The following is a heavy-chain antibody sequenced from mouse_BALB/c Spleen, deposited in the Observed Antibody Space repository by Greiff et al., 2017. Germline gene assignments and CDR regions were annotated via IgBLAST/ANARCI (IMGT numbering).Heavy chain of an antibody. CDR2: ISTYYGDA. CDR1: GYTFTDYA. D-gene: IGHD1-2*01. V-gene: IGHV1S137*01. Sequence: LVESGAELVRPGVSVKISCKGSGYTFTDYAMHWVKQSHAKSLEWIGVISTYYGDASYNQKFKGKATLTSDKSSSTAYMELSSLTSEDSAVYYCARGYVEDYWGQGTTLTVSS. CDR3: ARGYVEDY. J-gene: IGHJ2*01.